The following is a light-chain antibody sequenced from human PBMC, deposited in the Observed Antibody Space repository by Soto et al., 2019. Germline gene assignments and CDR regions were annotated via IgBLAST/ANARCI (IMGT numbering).Light chain of an antibody. J-gene: IGKJ5*01. V-gene: IGKV1-39*01. Sequence: DIQMTQSPSFLSASVGDRVTITCRASQRIDNFLNWYQQKPGKAPKLLIYAASTLQSGVPSRFSGSRSGPDFTLTISSLHPEDVATYYCQQTFSAPSITFGQGTRLEIK. CDR1: QRIDNF. CDR2: AAS. CDR3: QQTFSAPSIT.